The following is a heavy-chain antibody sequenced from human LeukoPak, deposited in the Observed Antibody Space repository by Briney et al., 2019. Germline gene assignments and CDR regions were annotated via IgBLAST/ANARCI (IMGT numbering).Heavy chain of an antibody. CDR2: ISYDGSNK. J-gene: IGHJ4*02. Sequence: PGGSLRPSCAASGFTFSSYAMHWVRQAPGKGLEWVAVISYDGSNKYYADSVKGRFTISRDNSKNTLYLQMNSLRAEDTAVYYCARDTMIVVVKYYFDYWGQGTLVTVSS. D-gene: IGHD3-22*01. CDR1: GFTFSSYA. V-gene: IGHV3-30-3*01. CDR3: ARDTMIVVVKYYFDY.